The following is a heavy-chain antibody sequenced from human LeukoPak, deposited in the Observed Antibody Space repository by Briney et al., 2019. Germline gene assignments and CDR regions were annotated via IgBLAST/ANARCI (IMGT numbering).Heavy chain of an antibody. V-gene: IGHV3-30*18. J-gene: IGHJ4*02. CDR2: ILFDGSST. CDR3: AKGYVWGSYRLCGFDS. CDR1: GFSFGDYG. D-gene: IGHD3-16*02. Sequence: GGSLRLSCAASGFSFGDYGMHWVRQAPGKGLEWVAGILFDGSSTYYGDSVKGRFTISRDNSKNTLYLQMNSVGADDTAVYYCAKGYVWGSYRLCGFDSWGQGSLVTVSS.